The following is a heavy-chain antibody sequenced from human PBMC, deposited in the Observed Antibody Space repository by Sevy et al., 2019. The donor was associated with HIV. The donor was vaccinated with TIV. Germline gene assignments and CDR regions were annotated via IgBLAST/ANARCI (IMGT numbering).Heavy chain of an antibody. CDR3: ARARWELLPNYYYKDV. CDR2: IYSGGST. J-gene: IGHJ6*03. V-gene: IGHV3-53*01. CDR1: GFTVGSNY. Sequence: GGSLRLSCTASGFTVGSNYMSWVRQAPGKGLEWVSVIYSGGSTYYADSVKGRFTISRDNSKNTLYLQMNSLRAEDTAVYYCARARWELLPNYYYKDVWGKGTTVTVSS. D-gene: IGHD1-26*01.